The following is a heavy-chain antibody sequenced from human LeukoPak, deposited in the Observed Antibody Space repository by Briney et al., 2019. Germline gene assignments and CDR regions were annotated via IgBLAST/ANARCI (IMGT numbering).Heavy chain of an antibody. J-gene: IGHJ4*02. CDR3: ARGCSSTSCYKAPFDY. V-gene: IGHV1-24*01. D-gene: IGHD2-2*02. CDR1: GYTLSKLS. CDR2: FDPEDGET. Sequence: ASVKVSCKAPGYTLSKLSIHWVRQPSGKGLEWMGAFDPEDGETIYAQEFQGRATMTADTSTDTAYMELSSLTSDDTAVYYCARGCSSTSCYKAPFDYWGQGTLVTVSS.